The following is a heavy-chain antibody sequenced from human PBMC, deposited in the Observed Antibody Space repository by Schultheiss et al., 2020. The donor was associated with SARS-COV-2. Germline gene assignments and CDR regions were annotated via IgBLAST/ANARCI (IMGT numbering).Heavy chain of an antibody. J-gene: IGHJ4*02. CDR2: IIPVFGTA. D-gene: IGHD6-19*01. Sequence: SVKVSCKASGYIFTNYGISWVRQAPGQGLEWMGGIIPVFGTAIYAQKLQGRVTITADESTSTAYMELRSLRSDDTAVYYCAREEVAVAGPGRYFDYWGQGTLVTVSS. V-gene: IGHV1-69*13. CDR3: AREEVAVAGPGRYFDY. CDR1: GYIFTNYG.